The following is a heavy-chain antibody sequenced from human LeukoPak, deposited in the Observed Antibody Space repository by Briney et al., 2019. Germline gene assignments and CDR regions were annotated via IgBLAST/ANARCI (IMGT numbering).Heavy chain of an antibody. CDR2: ISGRGDST. D-gene: IGHD1-26*01. CDR3: ATAHSGSYYFPFDY. Sequence: GGSLRLSCAASGFTFSSHAMSWVRQAPGKGLEWVSAISGRGDSTYYADSVKGRFTISRDNSKNTLYLQMNSLRAEDTAVYYCATAHSGSYYFPFDYWGQGTLVTVSS. J-gene: IGHJ4*02. CDR1: GFTFSSHA. V-gene: IGHV3-23*01.